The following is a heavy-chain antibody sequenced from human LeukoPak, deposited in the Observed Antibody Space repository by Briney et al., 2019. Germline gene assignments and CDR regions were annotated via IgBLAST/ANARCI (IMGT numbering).Heavy chain of an antibody. CDR1: GYTFTSYG. Sequence: ASVKVSCKASGYTFTSYGISWVRQAPGQGLEWMGGIIPIFGTANYAQKLQGRVTMTTDTSTSTAYMELRSLRSDDTAVYYCAGVSRPHYDSSGYYDAFDIWGQGTMVTVSS. CDR3: AGVSRPHYDSSGYYDAFDI. J-gene: IGHJ3*02. V-gene: IGHV1-18*01. CDR2: IIPIFGTA. D-gene: IGHD3-22*01.